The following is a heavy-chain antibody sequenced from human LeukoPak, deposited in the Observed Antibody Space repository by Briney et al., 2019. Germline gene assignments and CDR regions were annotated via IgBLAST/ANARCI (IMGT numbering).Heavy chain of an antibody. J-gene: IGHJ2*01. CDR1: GGTFSSYA. D-gene: IGHD1-1*01. Sequence: VASVKVSCKASGGTFSSYAISWVRQAPGQGLEWMGGIIPIFGTANYAQKFQGRVTITTDESTSTAYMELSSLRSEDTAVYYCASGTGGPAYWYFDLWGRGTLVTVSS. V-gene: IGHV1-69*05. CDR3: ASGTGGPAYWYFDL. CDR2: IIPIFGTA.